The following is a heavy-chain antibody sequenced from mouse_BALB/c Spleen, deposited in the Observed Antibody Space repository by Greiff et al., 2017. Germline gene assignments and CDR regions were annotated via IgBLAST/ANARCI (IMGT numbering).Heavy chain of an antibody. CDR1: GYTFTDYV. D-gene: IGHD2-4*01. CDR2: IYPGSGST. V-gene: IGHV1-77*01. CDR3: AREDDYDNAMDY. Sequence: QVQLQQSGPELVKPGASVKMSCKASGYTFTDYVISWVKQRTGQGLEWIGEIYPGSGSTYYNEKFKGKATLTADKSSNTAYMQLSSLTSEDSAVYFCAREDDYDNAMDYWGQGTSVTVSS. J-gene: IGHJ4*01.